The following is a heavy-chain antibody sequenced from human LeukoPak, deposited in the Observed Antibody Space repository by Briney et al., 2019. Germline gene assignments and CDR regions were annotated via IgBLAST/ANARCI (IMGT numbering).Heavy chain of an antibody. CDR2: INHSGST. D-gene: IGHD3-10*01. CDR3: VRGPYGSSISNWFDP. J-gene: IGHJ5*02. CDR1: GGSVSGYY. Sequence: SETLSLTCAVYGGSVSGYYWSWIRQAPGKGLEWIGEINHSGSTNYNPSLNSPLSMSVDTPNKQFSLNLRSVTAADTAVYYCVRGPYGSSISNWFDPWGQGLLVTVSS. V-gene: IGHV4-34*01.